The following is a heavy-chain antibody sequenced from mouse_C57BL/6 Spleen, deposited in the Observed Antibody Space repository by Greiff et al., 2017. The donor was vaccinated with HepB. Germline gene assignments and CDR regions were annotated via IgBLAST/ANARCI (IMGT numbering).Heavy chain of an antibody. CDR3: ARRLLRSYYAMDY. D-gene: IGHD1-1*01. Sequence: VKLVESGPGLVQPSQSLSITCTVSGFSLTSYGVHWVRQSPGKGLEWLGVIWSGGSTDYNAAFISRLSISKDNSKSQVFFKMNSLQADDTAIYYCARRLLRSYYAMDYWGQGTSVTVSS. CDR1: GFSLTSYG. J-gene: IGHJ4*01. CDR2: IWSGGST. V-gene: IGHV2-2*01.